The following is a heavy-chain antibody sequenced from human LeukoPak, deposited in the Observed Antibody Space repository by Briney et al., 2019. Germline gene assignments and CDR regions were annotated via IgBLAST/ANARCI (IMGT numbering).Heavy chain of an antibody. Sequence: SETLSLTCAVSGYSISSGYYWGWIRQPPGKGLEWIGSIYHSGSTYYNPFLKSRVTISVDTSKNQFSLKLSSVTAADTAVYYCARHRGSVAGPFDYWGQGTLVTVSS. D-gene: IGHD6-19*01. J-gene: IGHJ4*02. CDR1: GYSISSGYY. V-gene: IGHV4-38-2*01. CDR3: ARHRGSVAGPFDY. CDR2: IYHSGST.